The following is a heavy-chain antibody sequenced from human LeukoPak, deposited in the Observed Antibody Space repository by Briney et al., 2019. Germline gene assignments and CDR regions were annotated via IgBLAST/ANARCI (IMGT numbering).Heavy chain of an antibody. D-gene: IGHD4-17*01. J-gene: IGHJ4*02. CDR2: IYSNGNT. CDR1: GGCTSSTGHY. V-gene: IGHV4-39*07. CDR3: ARSATVTTGYFDY. Sequence: PSETLSLTCSVSGGCTSSTGHYWGWIRQSPEKGLDWIGIIYSNGNTYYNPSVKSRVTMSVDTSKHQFSLKLTSMTAAETAVYYCARSATVTTGYFDYWGQGALVTVSS.